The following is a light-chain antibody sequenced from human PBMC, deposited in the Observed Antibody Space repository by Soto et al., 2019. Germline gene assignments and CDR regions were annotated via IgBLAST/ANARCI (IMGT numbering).Light chain of an antibody. CDR1: QSVSSSY. CDR3: QQYGTSPWT. CDR2: GAS. Sequence: EILLTQSPCTLSLSLGERATLSCRASQSVSSSYLAWYKQKPGQAPRLLIYGASSRATGIPDKFSGSGSGTEFTLTISRLEPEDFGVYYCQQYGTSPWTFGQGTKVDIK. V-gene: IGKV3-20*01. J-gene: IGKJ1*01.